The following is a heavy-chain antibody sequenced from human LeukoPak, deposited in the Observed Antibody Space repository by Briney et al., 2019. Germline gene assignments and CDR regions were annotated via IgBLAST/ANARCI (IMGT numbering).Heavy chain of an antibody. CDR1: SGSISSGGYY. V-gene: IGHV4-31*03. CDR2: IYYSGST. J-gene: IGHJ4*02. CDR3: ARGDGYNGDFDY. D-gene: IGHD5-24*01. Sequence: SQTLSLTCTVSSGSISSGGYYWSWIRQHPGKGLEWIGYIYYSGSTYYNPSLKSRVTISVDTSKNQFSLKLSSVTAADTAVYYCARGDGYNGDFDYWGQGTLVTVSS.